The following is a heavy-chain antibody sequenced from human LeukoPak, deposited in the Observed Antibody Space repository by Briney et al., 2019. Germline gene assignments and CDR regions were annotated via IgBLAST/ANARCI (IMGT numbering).Heavy chain of an antibody. CDR2: IYYSGST. D-gene: IGHD1-26*01. CDR3: ARVSGSYPETDY. CDR1: GGSISPNGYY. V-gene: IGHV4-39*01. J-gene: IGHJ4*02. Sequence: SETLSLTCTVSGGSISPNGYYWGWIRQPPGKVLEWIGSIYYSGSTYYNPSLKSRVTISVDTSKNQSSLKLRSVTAADTAVYYCARVSGSYPETDYWGQGTLVTVSS.